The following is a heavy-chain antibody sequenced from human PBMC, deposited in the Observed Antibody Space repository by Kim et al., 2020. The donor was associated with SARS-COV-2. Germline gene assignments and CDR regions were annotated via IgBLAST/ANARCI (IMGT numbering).Heavy chain of an antibody. V-gene: IGHV3-74*01. CDR1: GFTFSNYW. J-gene: IGHJ6*02. CDR2: MNGDGTIT. D-gene: IGHD2-8*02. Sequence: GGSLRLSCEASGFTFSNYWMHWVRQVPGEGLVWVSQMNGDGTITNSADSVRGRFTISRDNTRNTLYLQMNSLRAEDTAVYYCTRGGVLFGLDVWGQWTTVTVSS. CDR3: TRGGVLFGLDV.